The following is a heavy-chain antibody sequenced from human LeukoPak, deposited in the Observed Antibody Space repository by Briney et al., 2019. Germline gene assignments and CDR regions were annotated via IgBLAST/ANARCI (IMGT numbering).Heavy chain of an antibody. D-gene: IGHD2-2*02. J-gene: IGHJ4*02. CDR3: ARRQYCGSTTCYNETYYFDY. CDR2: IHYSGSS. CDR1: GGSISSSSYY. Sequence: SETLSLTCTVSGGSISSSSYYWGWIRQPPGKGLEWIGSIHYSGSSYYNPSLKSRVTISVDTSKNQFSLKLSSVTAADTAVYYCARRQYCGSTTCYNETYYFDYWGQGTLVTVS. V-gene: IGHV4-39*01.